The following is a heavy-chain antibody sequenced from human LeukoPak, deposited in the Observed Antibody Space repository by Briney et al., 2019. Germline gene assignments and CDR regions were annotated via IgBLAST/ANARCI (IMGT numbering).Heavy chain of an antibody. V-gene: IGHV4-61*02. J-gene: IGHJ4*02. D-gene: IGHD6-13*01. Sequence: SQTLSLTCTVSGGSISSGSYYWSWIRQPAGKGLEWIGRIYTSGSTNYNPSLKSRVTISVDTSKNQFSLKLSSVTAADTAVHYCARGTSSSWYAAFDYWGQGTLVTVSS. CDR2: IYTSGST. CDR1: GGSISSGSYY. CDR3: ARGTSSSWYAAFDY.